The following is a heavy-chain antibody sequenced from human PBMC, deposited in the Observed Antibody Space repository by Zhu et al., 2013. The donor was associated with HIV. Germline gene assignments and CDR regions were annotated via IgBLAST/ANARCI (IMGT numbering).Heavy chain of an antibody. Sequence: QVQLVQSGAEVKKPGASVKVSCKASGYTFTSYYMHWVRQAPGQGLEWMGIINPSGGSTSYAQKYRGRVTMTRDTSTSTVDMNLSSLRYEDTAVYYCARARYSSGWYDYWGQGTLVTVSS. D-gene: IGHD6-19*01. CDR3: ARARYSSGWYDY. CDR2: INPSGGST. J-gene: IGHJ4*02. CDR1: GYTFTSYY. V-gene: IGHV1-46*01.